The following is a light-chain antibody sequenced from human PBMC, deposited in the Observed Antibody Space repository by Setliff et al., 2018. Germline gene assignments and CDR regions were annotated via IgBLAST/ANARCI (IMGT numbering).Light chain of an antibody. CDR1: SSDVETYNI. CDR3: LSYAGSGTYV. Sequence: QSALTQPASVSGSPGQSITISCTGSSSDVETYNIVSWYQQHPGKAPKILIYQVNQRPSGVSDRFSGSKSGNTASLTISGLQAEDEADYYCLSYAGSGTYVFGSGTKVTVL. J-gene: IGLJ1*01. CDR2: QVN. V-gene: IGLV2-23*02.